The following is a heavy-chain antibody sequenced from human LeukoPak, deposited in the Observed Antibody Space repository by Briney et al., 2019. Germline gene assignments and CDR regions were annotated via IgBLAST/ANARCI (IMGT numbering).Heavy chain of an antibody. CDR1: GFTFSSYD. D-gene: IGHD4-23*01. J-gene: IGHJ6*02. CDR2: IGTAGDT. CDR3: ARAGRRGNPSSGMDV. Sequence: GGSLRLSCAASGFTFSSYDMHWVRQATGKGLEWVSAIGTAGDTYYPGSVKGRFTISRENAKNSLYLQMNSLRAGDTAAYYCARAGRRGNPSSGMDVWGQGTTVTVSS. V-gene: IGHV3-13*04.